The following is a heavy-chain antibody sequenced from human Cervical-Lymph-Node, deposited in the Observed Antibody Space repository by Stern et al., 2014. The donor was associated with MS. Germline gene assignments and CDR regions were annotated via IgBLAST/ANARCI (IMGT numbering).Heavy chain of an antibody. D-gene: IGHD2-2*01. Sequence: QLQLQESGPRLVKPSQTLSLTCTVSGGSISSSLYYWSWIRQHPAEGLEWIGYIYYRGSTYYNPSLKSRVTISVDTSNNQFSLKLSSVTVADTAVYYCARRSSTRAFDIWAQGTMVTVSS. CDR2: IYYRGST. CDR3: ARRSSTRAFDI. J-gene: IGHJ3*02. CDR1: GGSISSSLYY. V-gene: IGHV4-31*03.